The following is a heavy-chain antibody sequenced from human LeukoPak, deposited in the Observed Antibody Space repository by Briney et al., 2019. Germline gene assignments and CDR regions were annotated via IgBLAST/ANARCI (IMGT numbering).Heavy chain of an antibody. Sequence: PGGSLRLSCAASGFTFSSYGMHWVRQAPGKGLEWVAVISYDGSNTYYEDSVKGRFTISRDNSKNTLYLQMDSLRAEDTAVYYCAKDRGSGTYNSYGMDVWGQGTTVTVSS. V-gene: IGHV3-30*18. CDR1: GFTFSSYG. CDR3: AKDRGSGTYNSYGMDV. J-gene: IGHJ6*02. D-gene: IGHD5-12*01. CDR2: ISYDGSNT.